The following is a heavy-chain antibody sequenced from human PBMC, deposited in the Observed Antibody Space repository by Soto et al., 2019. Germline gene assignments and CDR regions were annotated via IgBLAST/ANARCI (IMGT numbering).Heavy chain of an antibody. V-gene: IGHV4-59*01. D-gene: IGHD5-18*01. CDR2: IYYSGST. Sequence: SETLSLTCTVSGGSISSYYWSWIRQPPGKGLEWIGYIYYSGSTNYNPSLKSRVTISVDTSKNQFSLKLSSLTAADTAVYYCARARYSYGYDYWGQGTLVTVS. CDR1: GGSISSYY. CDR3: ARARYSYGYDY. J-gene: IGHJ4*02.